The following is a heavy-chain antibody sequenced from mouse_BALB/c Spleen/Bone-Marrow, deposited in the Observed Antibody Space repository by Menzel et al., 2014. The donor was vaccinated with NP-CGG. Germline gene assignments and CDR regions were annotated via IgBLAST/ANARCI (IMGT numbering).Heavy chain of an antibody. V-gene: IGHV1S137*01. CDR1: GYTFTDHA. D-gene: IGHD2-14*01. CDR3: ARSGKVRNAMDY. CDR2: ISGYYGDA. Sequence: AQLQESGAKLVRPGVSVKISCKGSGYTFTDHAMHWVKRSHAKSLEWIGLISGYYGDAIYNQKFKGKATMTVDKSSSTAYMELARLTSEDSAIYYCARSGKVRNAMDYWGQGTSVTVSS. J-gene: IGHJ4*01.